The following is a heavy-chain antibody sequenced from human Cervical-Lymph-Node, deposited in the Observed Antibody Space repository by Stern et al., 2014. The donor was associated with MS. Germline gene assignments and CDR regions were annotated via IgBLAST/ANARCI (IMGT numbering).Heavy chain of an antibody. CDR1: GFTFSNAW. Sequence: MQLVESGGGLVKPGGSLRLSCAASGFTFSNAWMSWVRQAPGKGLEWVGRIKSKTDGGTTDYAATVKGRFTISRDDSKNTLYLQMNSLKTEDTAVYYCTPDYHYYGMDVWGQGTTVTVSS. J-gene: IGHJ6*02. CDR3: TPDYHYYGMDV. V-gene: IGHV3-15*01. CDR2: IKSKTDGGTT.